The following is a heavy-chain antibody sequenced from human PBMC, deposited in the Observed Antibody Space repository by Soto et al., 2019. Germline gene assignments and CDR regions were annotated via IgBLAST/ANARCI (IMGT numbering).Heavy chain of an antibody. J-gene: IGHJ6*02. CDR3: ARQPAAMHPGNLDYYYYYGMDV. Sequence: GESLKISCKGSGYSFTSYWIGWVRQMPGKGLEWMGIIYPGDSDTRYSPSFQGQVTISADKSISTAYLQWSSLKASDTAMYYCARQPAAMHPGNLDYYYYYGMDVWGQGTTVTVSS. D-gene: IGHD2-2*01. V-gene: IGHV5-51*01. CDR1: GYSFTSYW. CDR2: IYPGDSDT.